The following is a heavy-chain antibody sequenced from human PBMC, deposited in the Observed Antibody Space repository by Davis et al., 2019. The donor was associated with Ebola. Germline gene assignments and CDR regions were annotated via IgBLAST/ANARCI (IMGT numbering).Heavy chain of an antibody. V-gene: IGHV4-4*02. CDR1: GDSISSSNW. J-gene: IGHJ4*02. CDR3: ARSSFVIVAAAPHYFAY. D-gene: IGHD2-2*01. Sequence: MPGGSLRLSCVVSGDSISSSNWWSWVRQPPGKGLEWIGEIYHSGITNYNPSLKSRVTISVDKSKNQFSLNLTSVTAADTAVYYCARSSFVIVAAAPHYFAYWGQGTLVTVSS. CDR2: IYHSGIT.